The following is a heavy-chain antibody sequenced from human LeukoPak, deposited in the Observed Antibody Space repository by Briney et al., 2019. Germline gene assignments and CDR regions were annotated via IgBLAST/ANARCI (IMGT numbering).Heavy chain of an antibody. CDR2: IIPIFGTA. V-gene: IGHV1-69*06. J-gene: IGHJ4*02. D-gene: IGHD3-22*01. CDR3: ARVPTPTYRHYDSSGYYYN. Sequence: GASVKVSCKASGYTFTSYDINWVRQAPGQGLEWMGGIIPIFGTANYAQKFQGRVTITADKSTSTAYMELSSLRSEDTAVYYCARVPTPTYRHYDSSGYYYNWGQGTLVTVSS. CDR1: GYTFTSYD.